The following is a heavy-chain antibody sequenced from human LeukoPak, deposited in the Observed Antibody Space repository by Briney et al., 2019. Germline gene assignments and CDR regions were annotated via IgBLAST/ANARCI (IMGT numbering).Heavy chain of an antibody. V-gene: IGHV1-2*02. CDR3: ARGAYYFDSSGYSRGKLAHAFDI. CDR2: INPNSGGT. D-gene: IGHD3-22*01. Sequence: ASVKVSCKASGGTFTSYAISWVRQAPGQGLEWMGWINPNSGGTNYAQKFQGRVTMTRDTSISTAYMELSRLRSDDTAVYYCARGAYYFDSSGYSRGKLAHAFDIGGQGTRVTVSS. J-gene: IGHJ3*02. CDR1: GGTFTSYA.